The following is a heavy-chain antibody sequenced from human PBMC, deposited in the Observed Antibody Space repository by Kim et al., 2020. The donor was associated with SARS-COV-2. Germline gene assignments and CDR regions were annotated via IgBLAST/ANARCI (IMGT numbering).Heavy chain of an antibody. D-gene: IGHD3-16*01. CDR2: IWYDGSNK. Sequence: GGSLRLSCAASGLTFSSYGMHWVRQAPGKGLEWVAVIWYDGSNKYYADSVKGRFTISRDNSKNTLYLQMNSLRAEDTAVYYCANGDPGVMLGGVWSLRSTPDYYGMDVWRQGTTVTVSS. J-gene: IGHJ6*02. V-gene: IGHV3-33*06. CDR3: ANGDPGVMLGGVWSLRSTPDYYGMDV. CDR1: GLTFSSYG.